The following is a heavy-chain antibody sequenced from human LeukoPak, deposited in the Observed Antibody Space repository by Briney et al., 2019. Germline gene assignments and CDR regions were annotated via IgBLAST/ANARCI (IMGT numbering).Heavy chain of an antibody. J-gene: IGHJ4*02. D-gene: IGHD3-16*02. CDR2: INHSGST. V-gene: IGHV4-34*01. CDR1: GGPFSGYY. CDR3: ARARGMITFGGVIVQYHFDY. Sequence: SETLSLTCAVYGGPFSGYYWSWIRQPPGKGLEWIGEINHSGSTNYNPSLKSRVTISVDTSKNQFSLKLSSVTAADTAVYYCARARGMITFGGVIVQYHFDYWGQGTLVTVSS.